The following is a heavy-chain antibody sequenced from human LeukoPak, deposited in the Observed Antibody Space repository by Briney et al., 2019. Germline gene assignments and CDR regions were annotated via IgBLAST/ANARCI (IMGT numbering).Heavy chain of an antibody. Sequence: ASVKVSCKASGYTFTSYGISWVRQAPGQGLEWMAWINAYNGDTNYAQKFQGRVTLTTDTSTSTAYMELRSLRSDDTGVYYCARDGSGVWFDYWGQGTLVTVSS. CDR2: INAYNGDT. CDR1: GYTFTSYG. V-gene: IGHV1-18*01. D-gene: IGHD3-10*01. J-gene: IGHJ4*02. CDR3: ARDGSGVWFDY.